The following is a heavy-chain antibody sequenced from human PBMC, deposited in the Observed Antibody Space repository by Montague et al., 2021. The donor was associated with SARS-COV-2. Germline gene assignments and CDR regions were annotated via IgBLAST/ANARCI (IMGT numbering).Heavy chain of an antibody. CDR2: IYDGGAV. CDR1: GGSITGYY. J-gene: IGHJ3*02. D-gene: IGHD4-23*01. Sequence: SETLSLTCTVSGGSITGYYWSWLRRSPGKGLEWIAYIYDGGAVNYNPSLGSRVTISTDTSKNQLSLKVNSVTAADTAVYYCVRDHPYGGPRGAYYIWGQGTVVTVSS. CDR3: VRDHPYGGPRGAYYI. V-gene: IGHV4-59*01.